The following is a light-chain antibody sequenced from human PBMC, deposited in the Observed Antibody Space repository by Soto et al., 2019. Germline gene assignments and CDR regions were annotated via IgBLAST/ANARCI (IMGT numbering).Light chain of an antibody. CDR2: DVS. CDR1: QSVSSN. CDR3: QQYKNWPPIT. Sequence: EIVMTQSPATLSVSPGERATLSCRASQSVSSNLAWYQQKPGQAPRLLIYDVSTRATGIPARFSGSGSGTEFTLTISSLQSEDFAIYYCQQYKNWPPITFGQGTRLEIK. J-gene: IGKJ5*01. V-gene: IGKV3-15*01.